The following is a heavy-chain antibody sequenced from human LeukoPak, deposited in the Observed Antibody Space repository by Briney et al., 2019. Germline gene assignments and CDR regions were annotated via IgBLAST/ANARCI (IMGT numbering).Heavy chain of an antibody. CDR1: GYTFTSYY. V-gene: IGHV1-46*01. Sequence: ASVKVSCKASGYTFTSYYMHWVRQAPGQGLEWMGITNPSGGSTSYAQKFQGRVTMTRDTSTSTVYMELSSLRSEDTAVYYCASSELGYCSGGSCYGGVLDYWGQGTLVTVSS. J-gene: IGHJ4*02. CDR2: TNPSGGST. CDR3: ASSELGYCSGGSCYGGVLDY. D-gene: IGHD2-15*01.